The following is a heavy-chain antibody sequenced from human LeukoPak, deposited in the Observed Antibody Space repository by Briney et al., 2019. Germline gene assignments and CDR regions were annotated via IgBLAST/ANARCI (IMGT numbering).Heavy chain of an antibody. CDR3: ARAHSSGYYFDY. CDR2: IYYSGST. Sequence: SETLPLTCTVSGGSISSYFWSWIRQPPGKGLEWIGYIYYSGSTNYNPSLQSRVTISVDTSKNQFSLKLSSVTAADTAVYCCARAHSSGYYFDYWGQGTLVTVSS. D-gene: IGHD3-22*01. CDR1: GGSISSYF. J-gene: IGHJ4*02. V-gene: IGHV4-59*01.